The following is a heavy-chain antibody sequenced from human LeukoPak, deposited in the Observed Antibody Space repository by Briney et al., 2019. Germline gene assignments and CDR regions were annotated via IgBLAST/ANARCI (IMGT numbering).Heavy chain of an antibody. Sequence: GGSLRLSCAASGFTFSSYGMHWVRQAPGKGLEWVAVIWDDGSNKYYADSVRGRFTISRDNSKSTLYLQVNSLRVEDTAIYYCARDANFGYDAFDIWGQGTMVIVSS. CDR3: ARDANFGYDAFDI. D-gene: IGHD3-10*01. CDR1: GFTFSSYG. J-gene: IGHJ3*02. CDR2: IWDDGSNK. V-gene: IGHV3-33*01.